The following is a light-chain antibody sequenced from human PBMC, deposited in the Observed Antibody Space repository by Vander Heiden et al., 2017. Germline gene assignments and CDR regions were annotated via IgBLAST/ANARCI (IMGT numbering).Light chain of an antibody. Sequence: SDVLTQPPPVSVAPCLTATITCGGKNIREKRVHWYQQKPGQAPVLVLYDDVDRPSGIPERFSGSNSGNTATLAISRVEVGDEADYYCQVWDSDSDSQVFGSGTLVTV. CDR1: NIREKR. CDR3: QVWDSDSDSQV. CDR2: DDV. J-gene: IGLJ1*01. V-gene: IGLV3-21*02.